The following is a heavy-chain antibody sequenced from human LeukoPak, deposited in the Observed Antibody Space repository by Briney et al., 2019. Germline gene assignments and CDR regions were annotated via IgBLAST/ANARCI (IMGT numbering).Heavy chain of an antibody. CDR2: TYTDGTT. CDR3: AREDGLFGELFSPLDY. Sequence: GGSLRLSCAASGFTVSTNYMSWVRQAPGKGLEWVSVTYTDGTTHYADSVKGRFTISRDNAKNSLYVQMNSLRAEDTAVYYCAREDGLFGELFSPLDYWGQGTLVTVSS. D-gene: IGHD3-10*02. CDR1: GFTVSTNY. J-gene: IGHJ4*02. V-gene: IGHV3-53*01.